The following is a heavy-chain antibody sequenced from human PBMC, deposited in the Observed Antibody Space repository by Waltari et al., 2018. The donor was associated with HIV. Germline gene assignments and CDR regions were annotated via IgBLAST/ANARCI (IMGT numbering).Heavy chain of an antibody. J-gene: IGHJ4*02. CDR1: GYTFTSYG. D-gene: IGHD3-10*01. CDR3: ARSLRSMNTGSCNY. Sequence: QVQLVQSGAEVKKPGASVKVSCKASGYTFTSYGISWVRQAPGQGLEWMGCISAYNVNTNYAQKRQGRVTMTTDTSTSTAYMELRSLRSDDTAVYYCARSLRSMNTGSCNYWGQGTLVTVSS. V-gene: IGHV1-18*01. CDR2: ISAYNVNT.